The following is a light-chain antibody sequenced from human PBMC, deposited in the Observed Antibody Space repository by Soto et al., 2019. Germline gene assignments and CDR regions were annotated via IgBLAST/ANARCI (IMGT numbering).Light chain of an antibody. CDR3: CSYAGSFTRV. V-gene: IGLV2-11*01. CDR1: TGDVGAYNF. Sequence: QSVLTQPRSVSGSPGQSVTISCTGTTGDVGAYNFVSWYQLHPGKAPKLMIYDASKRPSGVPDRFSASKSGNTASLTISGLQAEDEADYYCCSYAGSFTRVFGGGTKRTVL. CDR2: DAS. J-gene: IGLJ3*02.